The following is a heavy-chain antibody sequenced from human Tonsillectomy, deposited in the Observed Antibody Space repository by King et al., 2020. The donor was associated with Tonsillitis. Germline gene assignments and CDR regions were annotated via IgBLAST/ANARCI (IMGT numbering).Heavy chain of an antibody. CDR1: GFTFSSYD. CDR3: ARWSSLIDY. CDR2: ISYNGSNK. V-gene: IGHV3-33*05. J-gene: IGHJ4*02. D-gene: IGHD1-26*01. Sequence: VQLVESGGGVVQPGRSLRLSCAASGFTFSSYDMHWVRQAPGKGLEWVAVISYNGSNKYYADSVKGRFTISRDNSKNTLSLQMNSLRAEDTALYYCARWSSLIDYWGQGTLVTVSS.